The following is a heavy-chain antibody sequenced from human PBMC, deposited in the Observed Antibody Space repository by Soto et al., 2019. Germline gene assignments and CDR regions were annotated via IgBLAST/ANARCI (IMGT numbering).Heavy chain of an antibody. J-gene: IGHJ6*02. CDR1: CGSISSYY. CDR2: IYTSGST. Sequence: SETLSLTCTVSCGSISSYYWSWIRQPAGKGLEWIGRIYTSGSTNYNPSLKSRVTMPVDTSKNQFSLKLSSVTAADTAVYYCARDPAGFWSGYYNYYGMDVWGQGTTVTVSS. D-gene: IGHD3-3*01. V-gene: IGHV4-4*07. CDR3: ARDPAGFWSGYYNYYGMDV.